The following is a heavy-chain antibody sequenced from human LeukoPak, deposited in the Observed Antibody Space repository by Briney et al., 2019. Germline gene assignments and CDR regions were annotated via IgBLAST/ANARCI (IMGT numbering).Heavy chain of an antibody. J-gene: IGHJ1*01. V-gene: IGHV4-59*08. D-gene: IGHD6-13*01. CDR2: IYYSGST. CDR1: GGSISSYY. CDR3: ARQKRPYSSSWILQH. Sequence: SETLSLTCTVSGGSISSYYWSWIRQPPGKGLEWIGYIYYSGSTNYNPSLKSRVTISVDTSKNQFSLKLSSVTAADTAVYYCARQKRPYSSSWILQHWGQGTLVTVSS.